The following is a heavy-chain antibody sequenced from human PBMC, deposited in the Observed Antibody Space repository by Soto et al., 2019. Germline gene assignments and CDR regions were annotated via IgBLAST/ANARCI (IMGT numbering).Heavy chain of an antibody. CDR1: GGSISSYY. CDR3: ATLQYDFWSGHSDY. D-gene: IGHD3-3*01. J-gene: IGHJ4*02. CDR2: IYYSGST. V-gene: IGHV4-59*01. Sequence: SETLSLTCTVSGGSISSYYWSWIRQPPGKGLEWIGYIYYSGSTNYNPSLKSRVTISVDTSKNQFSLKLSSVTAADTAVYYCATLQYDFWSGHSDYWGPGTLVTVFS.